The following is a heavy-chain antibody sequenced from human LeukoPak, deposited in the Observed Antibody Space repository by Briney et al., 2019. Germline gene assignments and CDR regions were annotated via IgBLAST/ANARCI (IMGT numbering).Heavy chain of an antibody. D-gene: IGHD3-10*01. J-gene: IGHJ4*02. CDR3: ARDSRLLWFGELSPPDY. CDR1: GFTFSSYA. V-gene: IGHV3-30*04. CDR2: ISYDGSNK. Sequence: GRSLRLSCAASGFTFSSYAMHWVRQAPGKGQEWVAVISYDGSNKYYADSVKGRFTISRDNSKNTLYLQMNSLRAEDTAVYYCARDSRLLWFGELSPPDYWGQGTLVTVSS.